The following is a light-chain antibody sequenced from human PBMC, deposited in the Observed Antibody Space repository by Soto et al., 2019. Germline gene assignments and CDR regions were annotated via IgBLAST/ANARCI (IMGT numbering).Light chain of an antibody. CDR2: EVS. CDR1: SSDVGGYNY. Sequence: QSVLTQPASVSLSPGQSITISCTGTSSDVGGYNYVSWYQQHPGKAPKLMIYEVSNRPSGVSNRFSGSKSGNTASLTISGLQAEDEADYYCTSYTSSSTYVFGTGTKATV. V-gene: IGLV2-14*01. CDR3: TSYTSSSTYV. J-gene: IGLJ1*01.